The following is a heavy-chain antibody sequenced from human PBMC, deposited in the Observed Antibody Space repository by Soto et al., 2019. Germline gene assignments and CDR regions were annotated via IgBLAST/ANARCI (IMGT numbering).Heavy chain of an antibody. D-gene: IGHD6-13*01. CDR3: ARVLGTSSRLYRGCFAP. CDR1: GGTFSSYA. CDR2: TIPIFGTA. Sequence: QVQLVQSGAEVKKPGSSVKVSCKASGGTFSSYAISWVRQAPGQGLEWMGGTIPIFGTANYAQKFQGSVTITADESTSTADMELRSLSSEDTAVYYCARVLGTSSRLYRGCFAPWGQGTLVTVSS. J-gene: IGHJ5*02. V-gene: IGHV1-69*12.